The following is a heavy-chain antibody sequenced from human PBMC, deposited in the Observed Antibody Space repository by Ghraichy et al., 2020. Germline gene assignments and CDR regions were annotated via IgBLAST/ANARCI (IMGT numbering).Heavy chain of an antibody. CDR1: GGSISSSSYY. J-gene: IGHJ6*02. Sequence: SETLSLTCTVSGGSISSSSYYWGWIRQPPGKGLEWIGSIYYSGSTYYNPSLKSRVTISVDTSKNQFSLKLSSVTAADTAVYYCARHGMTLYGMDVWGQGTTVTVSS. CDR2: IYYSGST. D-gene: IGHD1-26*01. V-gene: IGHV4-39*01. CDR3: ARHGMTLYGMDV.